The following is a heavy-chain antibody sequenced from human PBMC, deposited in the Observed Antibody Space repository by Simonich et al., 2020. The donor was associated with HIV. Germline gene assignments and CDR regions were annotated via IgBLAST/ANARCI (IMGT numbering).Heavy chain of an antibody. J-gene: IGHJ6*02. V-gene: IGHV1-69-2*01. Sequence: EVQVVQSGAEVKKPGATVKISCKVSGYSFTDYYMHWVQQAPGRGLEWIGLVDPGDGEKLRAEKCQDRVTRTADTSTDTAYMELGSLRSEDTAVYFCARDIIGGDDYGLYGLDVWGQGTSVTVSS. D-gene: IGHD4-17*01. CDR2: VDPGDGEK. CDR3: ARDIIGGDDYGLYGLDV. CDR1: GYSFTDYY.